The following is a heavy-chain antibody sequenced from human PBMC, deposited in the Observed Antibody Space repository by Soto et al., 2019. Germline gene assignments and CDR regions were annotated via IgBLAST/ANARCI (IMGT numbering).Heavy chain of an antibody. CDR3: ARSPQNIEDLDH. V-gene: IGHV4-30-4*01. D-gene: IGHD5-12*01. Sequence: KTSETLSLTCTVSGGSISSGDYYWSWIRQPPGKGLEWIGYIYYSGSTYYNPSLKSRVTISVDTSKNQFSLKLSSVTAADTAVYYCARSPQNIEDLDHWGQGTLVTVSS. CDR1: GGSISSGDYY. CDR2: IYYSGST. J-gene: IGHJ4*02.